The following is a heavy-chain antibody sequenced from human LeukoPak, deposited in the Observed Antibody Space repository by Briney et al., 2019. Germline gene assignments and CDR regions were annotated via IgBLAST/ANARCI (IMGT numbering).Heavy chain of an antibody. J-gene: IGHJ4*02. V-gene: IGHV4-39*07. D-gene: IGHD3-16*01. CDR1: GGSISSSTYY. CDR3: ARGGYVGQMGTAGY. Sequence: SETLSLTCTVSGGSISSSTYYWGWIRQPPGKGLEWIGTIYYSGSTYYNPSPKSRVTISVDTSKNQFSLKLSSVTAEDTAVYYCARGGYVGQMGTAGYWGQGTLVTVSS. CDR2: IYYSGST.